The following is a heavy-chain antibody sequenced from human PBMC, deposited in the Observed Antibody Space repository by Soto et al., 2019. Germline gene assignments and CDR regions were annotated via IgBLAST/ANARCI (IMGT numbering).Heavy chain of an antibody. V-gene: IGHV4-39*01. D-gene: IGHD3-3*01. CDR1: GGSVSSSSYY. J-gene: IGHJ4*02. CDR3: ARVSQIDYYFDY. CDR2: IYYSGST. Sequence: SETLSLTCTVSGGSVSSSSYYWGWIRQPPGKGLEWIGSIYYSGSTYYNPSLKSRVTISVDTSKNQFSLKLSSVTAADTAVYYCARVSQIDYYFDYSGQGNLVTV.